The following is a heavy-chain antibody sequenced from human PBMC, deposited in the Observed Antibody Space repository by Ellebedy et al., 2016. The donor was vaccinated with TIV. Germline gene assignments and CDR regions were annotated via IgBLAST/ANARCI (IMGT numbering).Heavy chain of an antibody. D-gene: IGHD1-26*01. CDR3: ARDYRNSFDP. Sequence: AASVKVSCKASGYSFSDSVIYWLRQAPGQRLEWMGWINPGNGNTKYAQKFQGRVTFSRDTSASTAYMELRSLSSEDTALYYCARDYRNSFDPWGQGSLVTVSS. CDR2: INPGNGNT. CDR1: GYSFSDSV. V-gene: IGHV1-3*01. J-gene: IGHJ5*02.